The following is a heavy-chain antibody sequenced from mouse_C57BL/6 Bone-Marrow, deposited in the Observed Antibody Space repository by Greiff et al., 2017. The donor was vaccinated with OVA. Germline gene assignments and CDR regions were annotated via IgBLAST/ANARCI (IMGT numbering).Heavy chain of an antibody. V-gene: IGHV14-4*01. CDR2: IDPENGDT. CDR1: GFNIKDDY. D-gene: IGHD2-4*01. J-gene: IGHJ4*01. CDR3: TTGEDYDAPYAMDD. Sequence: VQLQQSGAELVRPGASVKLSCTASGFNIKDDYMHWVKQRPEQGLEWIGWIDPENGDTEYASKFQGKATITADTSSNTAYLQVSRLTSEDTAVYYCTTGEDYDAPYAMDDGGQGTSVTVSS.